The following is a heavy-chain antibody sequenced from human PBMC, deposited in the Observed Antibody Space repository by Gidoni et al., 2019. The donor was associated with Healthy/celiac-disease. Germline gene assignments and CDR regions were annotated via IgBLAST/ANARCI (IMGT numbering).Heavy chain of an antibody. Sequence: QVQLVQSGAEVKKPGASVKVSCKASGYTFTGYYMHWVRQAPGQGLEWMGRSNPNSGGTNYAQKFQGRVTMTRDTSISTAYMELSRLRSDDTAVYYCAGGGYCSGGSCYSPNYWGQGTLVTVSS. V-gene: IGHV1-2*06. J-gene: IGHJ4*02. CDR2: SNPNSGGT. CDR3: AGGGYCSGGSCYSPNY. D-gene: IGHD2-15*01. CDR1: GYTFTGYY.